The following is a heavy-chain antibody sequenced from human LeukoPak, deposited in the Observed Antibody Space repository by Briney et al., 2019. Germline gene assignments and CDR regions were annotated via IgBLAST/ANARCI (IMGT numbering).Heavy chain of an antibody. CDR2: INPNSGGT. Sequence: ASVKVSCKASGYTFTGYYMHWVRQAPGQGLEWMGWINPNSGGTNYAQKFQGRVTMTRDTSISTAYMELSRLRSDDTAVYYCARAPSDFWSGYNYYYYGMDVWGQGTTVTVSS. D-gene: IGHD3-3*01. J-gene: IGHJ6*02. CDR3: ARAPSDFWSGYNYYYYGMDV. CDR1: GYTFTGYY. V-gene: IGHV1-2*02.